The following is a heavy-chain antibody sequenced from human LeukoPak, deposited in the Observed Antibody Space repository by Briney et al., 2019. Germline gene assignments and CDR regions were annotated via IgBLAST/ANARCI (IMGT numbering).Heavy chain of an antibody. CDR2: IYYSGST. D-gene: IGHD3-3*01. J-gene: IGHJ4*02. CDR1: GGSISSGGYY. CDR3: ARTTHVDYVFWSGPATYYFDY. Sequence: RASETLSLTCTVSGGSISSGGYYWSWIRQHPGKGLEWIGYIYYSGSTYYNPSLKSRVTISVDTSKNQFSLKLSSVTAADTAVYYCARTTHVDYVFWSGPATYYFDYWGQGTLVTVFS. V-gene: IGHV4-31*03.